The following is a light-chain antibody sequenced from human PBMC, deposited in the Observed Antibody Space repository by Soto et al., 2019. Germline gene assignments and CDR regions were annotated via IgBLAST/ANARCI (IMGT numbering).Light chain of an antibody. CDR2: EVS. CDR1: SSDVGGYNY. CDR3: SSYAGSNNYV. Sequence: QSALTQPPSASGSPGQSVTISCTGTSSDVGGYNYVSWYQQHPGKAPKLMIYEVSKRPSGVPDRFSGSKSVNTASLTVSGLQADDEADYYCSSYAGSNNYVFGTGTKVTVL. J-gene: IGLJ1*01. V-gene: IGLV2-8*01.